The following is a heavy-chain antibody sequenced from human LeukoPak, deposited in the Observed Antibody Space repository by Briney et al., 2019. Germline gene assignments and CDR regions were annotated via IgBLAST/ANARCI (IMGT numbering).Heavy chain of an antibody. CDR1: GYTFTGYY. Sequence: ASVKVSCKASGYTFTGYYMHWVRQAPGQGLEWMGWINPNSGGTNYAQKFQGRVTMTRDTSISTAYMELSRLRSDDTAVYYCARDTGRVEYSSSWHFGYWGQGTLVTVSS. D-gene: IGHD6-13*01. CDR2: INPNSGGT. V-gene: IGHV1-2*02. CDR3: ARDTGRVEYSSSWHFGY. J-gene: IGHJ4*02.